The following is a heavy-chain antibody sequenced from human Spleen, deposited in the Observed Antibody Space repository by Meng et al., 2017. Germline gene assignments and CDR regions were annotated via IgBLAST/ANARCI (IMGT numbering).Heavy chain of an antibody. V-gene: IGHV3-74*01. J-gene: IGHJ4*02. CDR3: ARGCGGSCLAADS. Sequence: GESLRISCAASGFTFSRFWMHWVRQAPGKGLVWVSRLSPDGSDTNYADSVKGRFTISRDNARNTLYLQMSSLRVEETAVYYCARGCGGSCLAADSWGQGTLVTVSS. CDR1: GFTFSRFW. CDR2: LSPDGSDT. D-gene: IGHD2-15*01.